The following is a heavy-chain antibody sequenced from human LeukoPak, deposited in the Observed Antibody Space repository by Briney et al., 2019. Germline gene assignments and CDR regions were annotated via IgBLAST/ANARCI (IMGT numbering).Heavy chain of an antibody. V-gene: IGHV3-23*01. CDR2: ISGSGDST. J-gene: IGHJ4*02. CDR1: GFTFSSYA. Sequence: PGGSLRLSCAASGFTFSSYAMSWVRQAPGRGLEWVSVISGSGDSTYYADSVKGRFTISRDNSKNTLYLQMNSLRGEDTAIYYCAKEGSSSWYLDYWGQGTLVTVSS. CDR3: AKEGSSSWYLDY. D-gene: IGHD6-13*01.